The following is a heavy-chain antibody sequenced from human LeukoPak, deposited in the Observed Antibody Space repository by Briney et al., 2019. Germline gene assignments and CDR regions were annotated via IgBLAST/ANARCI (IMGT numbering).Heavy chain of an antibody. CDR3: AELGITMIGGV. Sequence: GGSLRLSCAASGFTFSSYGMIWVRQAPGKGLEWVSGISGSGGSTYVADSVKGRFTISRDNSKNTLYLQMNSLRADDTAVYYCAELGITMIGGVWGKGTTVTISS. D-gene: IGHD3-10*02. V-gene: IGHV3-23*01. CDR2: ISGSGGST. J-gene: IGHJ6*04. CDR1: GFTFSSYG.